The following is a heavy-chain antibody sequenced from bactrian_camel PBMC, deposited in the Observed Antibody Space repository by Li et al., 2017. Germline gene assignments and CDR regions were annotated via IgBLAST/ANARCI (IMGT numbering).Heavy chain of an antibody. V-gene: IGHV3S63*01. CDR3: AADSLRYRGLGAVNWHFAGNYEY. D-gene: IGHD7*01. Sequence: HVQLVESGGGSVQAGGSLRLSCTASGFTFDDSDMGWYRQAPGNECELVSSVSSDGSTYYADSVEGRFTISRDDSKNTVYLQMDSLRPEDSAMYYCAADSLRYRGLGAVNWHFAGNYEYWGQGTQVTVS. CDR2: VSSDGST. CDR1: GFTFDDSD. J-gene: IGHJ4*01.